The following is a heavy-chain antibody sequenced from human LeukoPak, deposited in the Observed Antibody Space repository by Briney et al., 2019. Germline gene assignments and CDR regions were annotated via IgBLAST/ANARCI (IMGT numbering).Heavy chain of an antibody. D-gene: IGHD3-10*02. Sequence: GGSLRLSCAASGFTVSSNYMSWVRQAPGKGLEWVSVIYSGGSTYYADSVKGRFTISRDNSKNTLYLQMNSLGAEDTAVYYCARARGITMLPHYWGQGTLVTVSS. V-gene: IGHV3-53*01. J-gene: IGHJ4*02. CDR1: GFTVSSNY. CDR3: ARARGITMLPHY. CDR2: IYSGGST.